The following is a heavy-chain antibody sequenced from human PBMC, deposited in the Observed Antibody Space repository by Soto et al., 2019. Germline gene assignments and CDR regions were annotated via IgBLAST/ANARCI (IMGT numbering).Heavy chain of an antibody. CDR3: VRRMASPDQ. J-gene: IGHJ4*02. CDR1: GFTFSDYE. Sequence: QPGGSLRLSCTASGFTFSDYEMNWVRRAPGKWLEWVSYITSGGRSIYYADSVKGRFIISRDNAENSLYLQMNSLRPEDTAVYYCVRRMASPDQWGQGTLVTVSS. CDR2: ITSGGRSI. D-gene: IGHD2-15*01. V-gene: IGHV3-48*03.